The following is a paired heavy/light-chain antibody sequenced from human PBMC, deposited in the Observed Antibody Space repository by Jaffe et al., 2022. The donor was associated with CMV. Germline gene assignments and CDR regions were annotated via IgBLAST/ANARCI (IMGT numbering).Light chain of an antibody. J-gene: IGKJ2*01. CDR3: HQYSDGPPYT. Sequence: EIVMTQSPATLSVSPGERVTLSCRASQSVSSSLAWYQQQPGQAPRLLIYGASTRATGIPTRFSGSGYGTEFTLTISSLQSEDFAVYYCHQYSDGPPYTFGQGTKLEI. CDR2: GAS. V-gene: IGKV3-15*01. CDR1: QSVSSS.
Heavy chain of an antibody. Sequence: QVQLVQSGAEVKKPGASVKVSCKASGYTYSAYGITWVRQAPGQGLEWMGWISAYNGDTYYAQKVQDRVTVTADTSTTTVYMELRSLRSDDTAVYFCASNVQGFAAGRKPSYYYGMDVWGHGTTVTVSS. CDR1: GYTYSAYG. CDR3: ASNVQGFAAGRKPSYYYGMDV. CDR2: ISAYNGDT. V-gene: IGHV1-18*01. D-gene: IGHD2-8*01. J-gene: IGHJ6*02.